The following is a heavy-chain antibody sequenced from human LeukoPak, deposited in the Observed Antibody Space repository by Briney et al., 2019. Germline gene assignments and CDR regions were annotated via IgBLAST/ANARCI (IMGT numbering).Heavy chain of an antibody. J-gene: IGHJ4*02. CDR2: ISGTSRTI. Sequence: GGSLRLSCAASGFTFSSYSMNWVRQAPGKGLEWVSYISGTSRTIYYADSVKGRFTISRDNAKNSLSLQMNSLRDEDTAVYYCARDVRYYFDYWGQGTLVTVSS. V-gene: IGHV3-48*02. CDR1: GFTFSSYS. CDR3: ARDVRYYFDY.